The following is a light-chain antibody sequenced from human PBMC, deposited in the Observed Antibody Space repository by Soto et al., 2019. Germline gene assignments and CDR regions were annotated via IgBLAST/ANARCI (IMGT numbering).Light chain of an antibody. J-gene: IGKJ2*01. Sequence: EIVLTQSPDTLSLSPGERATISCRASQSVGSTYLAWYQQRNGQPPRLLIYGAFSRATGISHRFSGSGSETDFPLTINGLEPEYFAGYFCQQYGSSPSTFGQGTKLEIK. CDR1: QSVGSTY. CDR3: QQYGSSPST. CDR2: GAF. V-gene: IGKV3-20*01.